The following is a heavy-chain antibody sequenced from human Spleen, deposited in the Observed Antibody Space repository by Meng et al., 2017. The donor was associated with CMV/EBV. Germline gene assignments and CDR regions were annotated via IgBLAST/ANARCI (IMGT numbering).Heavy chain of an antibody. CDR2: ISGSGGST. D-gene: IGHD2-15*01. V-gene: IGHV3-23*01. J-gene: IGHJ4*02. CDR3: VRALIDRWSFDY. CDR1: GFTFSSYA. Sequence: GESLKISCAASGFTFSSYAMSWVRQAPGKGLEWVSAISGSGGSTYYADSVKGQFTISRDNSKNTLFLQMNSLRVEDTAVFYCVRALIDRWSFDYWGQGTLVTVSS.